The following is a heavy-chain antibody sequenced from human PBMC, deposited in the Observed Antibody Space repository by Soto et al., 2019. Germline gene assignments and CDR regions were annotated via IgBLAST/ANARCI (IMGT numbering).Heavy chain of an antibody. CDR1: GFTFSSYG. Sequence: QVQLVESGGGVVQPGRSLRLSCAASGFTFSSYGMHWVRQAPCKGLEWVAVISYDGSNKYYADSVKGRFTISRDNSKNTLYLQMNSLRAEDTAVYYYAKTVGATTYDYWGQGTLVTVSS. J-gene: IGHJ4*02. CDR3: AKTVGATTYDY. V-gene: IGHV3-30*18. D-gene: IGHD1-26*01. CDR2: ISYDGSNK.